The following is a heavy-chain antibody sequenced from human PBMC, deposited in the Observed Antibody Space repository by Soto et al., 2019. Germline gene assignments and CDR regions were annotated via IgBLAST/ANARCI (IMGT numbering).Heavy chain of an antibody. CDR1: DGSVSSGSYY. J-gene: IGHJ3*02. CDR3: ARGGADDAFDI. D-gene: IGHD1-26*01. CDR2: IYYSGST. Sequence: SETLSLTCTVSDGSVSSGSYYWSWIRQPPGKGLEWIGYIYYSGSTNYNPSLKSRVTISVDTSKNQFSLKLSSVTAADTAVYYCARGGADDAFDIWGQGTMVTVSS. V-gene: IGHV4-61*01.